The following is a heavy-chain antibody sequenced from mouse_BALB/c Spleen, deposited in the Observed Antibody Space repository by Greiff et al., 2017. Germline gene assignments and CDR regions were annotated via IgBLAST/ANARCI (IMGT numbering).Heavy chain of an antibody. D-gene: IGHD2-4*01. CDR1: GFTFSSYA. CDR2: ISSGGST. J-gene: IGHJ3*01. V-gene: IGHV5-6-5*01. Sequence: DVKLQESGGGLVKPGGSLKLSCAASGFTFSSYAMSWVRQTPEKRLEWVASISSGGSTYYPDSVKGRFTISRDNARNILYLQMSSLRSEDTAMYYCAAPLYYDYSWFAYWGQGTLVTVSA. CDR3: AAPLYYDYSWFAY.